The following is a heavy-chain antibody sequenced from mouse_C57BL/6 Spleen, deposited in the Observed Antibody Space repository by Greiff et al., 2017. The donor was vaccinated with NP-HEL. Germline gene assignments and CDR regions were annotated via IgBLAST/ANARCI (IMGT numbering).Heavy chain of an antibody. V-gene: IGHV5-17*01. CDR1: GFTFSDYG. D-gene: IGHD2-3*01. CDR2: ISSGSSTI. CDR3: ARDGYLYAMDY. Sequence: DVKLVESGGGLVKPGGSLKLSCAASGFTFSDYGMHWVRQAPEKGLEWVAYISSGSSTIYYADTVKGRFTISRDNAKNTLFLQMTSLRSEDTASYYCARDGYLYAMDYWGQGTSVTVSS. J-gene: IGHJ4*01.